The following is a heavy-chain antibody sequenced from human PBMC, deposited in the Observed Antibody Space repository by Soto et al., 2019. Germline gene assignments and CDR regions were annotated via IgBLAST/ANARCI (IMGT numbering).Heavy chain of an antibody. CDR2: ISGNGGNT. CDR1: GFTFSSCA. J-gene: IGHJ4*02. CDR3: TRLVSRRYFDS. Sequence: GGSLRLSCAASGFTFSSCAMSWVRQAPGKGLEWVSAISGNGGNTYYIDSVKGRFTISRDNSKNSLELQMSSLRSDDTAVYYCTRLVSRRYFDSWGRGTLVTVSS. V-gene: IGHV3-23*01. D-gene: IGHD3-9*01.